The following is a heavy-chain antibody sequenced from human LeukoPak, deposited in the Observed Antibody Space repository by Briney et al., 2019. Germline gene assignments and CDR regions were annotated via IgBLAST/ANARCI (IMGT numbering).Heavy chain of an antibody. Sequence: ASVKVSCKASGYTFTSYAMHWVRQAPGQRLEWMGWINAGNGNTKYSQEFQGRVTITRDTSASTAYMELSSLRSEDMAVYYCARGLPYMPAMVPQQLWFDPWGQGTLVTVSS. CDR2: INAGNGNT. J-gene: IGHJ5*02. CDR3: ARGLPYMPAMVPQQLWFDP. D-gene: IGHD5-18*01. V-gene: IGHV1-3*03. CDR1: GYTFTSYA.